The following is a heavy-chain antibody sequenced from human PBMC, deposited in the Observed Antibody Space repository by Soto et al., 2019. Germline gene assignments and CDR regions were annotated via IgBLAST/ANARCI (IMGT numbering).Heavy chain of an antibody. CDR3: ARDRTTVTYYYYYVMYV. J-gene: IGHJ6*02. Sequence: QVQLVQSGAEVKKPGSSVKVSCKASGGTFSSYAISWVRQAPGQGLEWMGGIIPIFGTANYAQKFQGRVTITADESTSTAYMWLSSLRSEETSVYYCARDRTTVTYYYYYVMYVLGPGTTVTGSS. D-gene: IGHD4-17*01. CDR1: GGTFSSYA. V-gene: IGHV1-69*01. CDR2: IIPIFGTA.